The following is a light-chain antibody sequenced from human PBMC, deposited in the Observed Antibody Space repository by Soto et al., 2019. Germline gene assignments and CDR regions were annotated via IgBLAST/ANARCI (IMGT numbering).Light chain of an antibody. CDR1: QSVSNN. CDR3: QQYNNWPLT. CDR2: GAS. Sequence: EIVLTQSPGTLSLSPGERATLSCRASQSVSNNYLAWYQQKPGQAPRLLIYGASTRAADIPARFSGSGSGTEFTLTISSLQSEDFALYYCQQYNNWPLTFGGGTKVDIK. V-gene: IGKV3-15*01. J-gene: IGKJ4*01.